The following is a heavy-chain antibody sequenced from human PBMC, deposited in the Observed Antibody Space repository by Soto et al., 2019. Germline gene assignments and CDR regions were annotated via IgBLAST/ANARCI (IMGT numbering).Heavy chain of an antibody. J-gene: IGHJ5*02. D-gene: IGHD6-19*01. CDR3: AKDMDSSGWSWFDP. Sequence: GGSLRLSCAASGFTFSSYSMNWVRQAPGKGLEWVSSISSSSSYIYYADSVKGRFTISRDNAKNSLYLQMNSLRAEDTAVYYCAKDMDSSGWSWFDPWGQGTLVTVSS. V-gene: IGHV3-21*01. CDR1: GFTFSSYS. CDR2: ISSSSSYI.